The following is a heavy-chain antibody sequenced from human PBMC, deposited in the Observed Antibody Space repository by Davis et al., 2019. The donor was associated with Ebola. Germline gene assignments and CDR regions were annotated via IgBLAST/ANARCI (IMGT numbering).Heavy chain of an antibody. CDR1: GFTFSGSA. V-gene: IGHV3-73*01. D-gene: IGHD3-10*01. Sequence: GESLKISCAASGFTFSGSAMHWVRQASGKGLEWVGRIRSKANSYATAYAASVKGRFTISRDNSKNTLYLQMNSLRAEDTAVYYCARIQSGHHGMDVWGQGTTVTVSS. CDR2: IRSKANSYAT. CDR3: ARIQSGHHGMDV. J-gene: IGHJ6*02.